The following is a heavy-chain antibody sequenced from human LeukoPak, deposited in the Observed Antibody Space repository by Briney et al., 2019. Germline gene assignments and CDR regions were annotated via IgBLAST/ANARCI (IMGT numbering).Heavy chain of an antibody. CDR2: INQDEI. Sequence: GGSLRLSCVASGFTFSSSWMSWVRQGPGKGLEWVASINQDEIHYVDAVRGRFTISRDNAKNSLYLQMNSLRAEDTAVYYCAKAGDPGYYYYMDVWGKGTAVTVSS. CDR1: GFTFSSSW. V-gene: IGHV3-7*03. J-gene: IGHJ6*03. D-gene: IGHD7-27*01. CDR3: AKAGDPGYYYYMDV.